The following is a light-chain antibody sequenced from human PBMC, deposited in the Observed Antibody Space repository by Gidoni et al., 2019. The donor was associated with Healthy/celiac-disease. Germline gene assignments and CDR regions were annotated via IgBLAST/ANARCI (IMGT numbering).Light chain of an antibody. J-gene: IGLJ3*02. CDR2: KDS. CDR1: ALPKKY. Sequence: SYELTQPPSVSVSPGQTARITCSGDALPKKYADWYTQKPGQAPVRVIYKDSERPSGIPERFSGSSSGTTVTLTISGVQAEDEADYYCQSADSSGTWVFGGGTKLTVL. V-gene: IGLV3-25*03. CDR3: QSADSSGTWV.